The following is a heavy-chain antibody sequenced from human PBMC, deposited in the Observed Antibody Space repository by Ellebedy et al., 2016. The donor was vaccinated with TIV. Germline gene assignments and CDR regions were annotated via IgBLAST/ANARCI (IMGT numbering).Heavy chain of an antibody. D-gene: IGHD6-19*01. Sequence: GESLKISCAASGFPFSDYSMNWLRQAPGKGPEWVSYITNTGATIHYADSVKGRFTISRDNTKNSIYLQMNSLRDDETAVYYCGRGIEYSSGDWGQGTLVTVSS. J-gene: IGHJ4*02. CDR3: GRGIEYSSGD. CDR1: GFPFSDYS. V-gene: IGHV3-48*02. CDR2: ITNTGATI.